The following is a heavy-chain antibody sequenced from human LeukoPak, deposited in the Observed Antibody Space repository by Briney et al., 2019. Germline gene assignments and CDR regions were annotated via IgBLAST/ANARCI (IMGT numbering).Heavy chain of an antibody. D-gene: IGHD3-10*01. J-gene: IGHJ5*02. CDR2: ISGYNGKT. V-gene: IGHV1-18*01. CDR3: ARVEGWSLFLYYYGSGSYSGFDP. CDR1: GYTFSSYG. Sequence: ASVKVSCKASGYTFSSYGISWVRQAPGQGLEWMGWISGYNGKTHYAQKFQGRVTMTRNTSISTAYMELSSLRSEDTAVHYCARVEGWSLFLYYYGSGSYSGFDPWGQGTLVTVSS.